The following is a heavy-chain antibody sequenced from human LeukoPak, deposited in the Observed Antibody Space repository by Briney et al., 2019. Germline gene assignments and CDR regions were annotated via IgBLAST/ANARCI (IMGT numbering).Heavy chain of an antibody. D-gene: IGHD5-12*01. Sequence: SETLSLTCIVSGDSISNYYWSWIRQPAVKGLEWIGRIYTSGSTNYNPSLKSRVTMSVDTSKNQFSLNLSSVTAADTAVYSCAREGRDGYYYRALDYWGQGTLVSVSS. V-gene: IGHV4-4*07. CDR2: IYTSGST. J-gene: IGHJ4*02. CDR3: AREGRDGYYYRALDY. CDR1: GDSISNYY.